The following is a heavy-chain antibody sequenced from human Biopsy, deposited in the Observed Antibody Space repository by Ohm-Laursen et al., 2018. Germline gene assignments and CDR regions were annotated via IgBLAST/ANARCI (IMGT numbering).Heavy chain of an antibody. J-gene: IGHJ6*02. V-gene: IGHV4-59*11. D-gene: IGHD6-19*01. CDR2: IYNRGST. Sequence: GTLSLTCTVSGGSISSHYWSWIRQPPGKGLEWIGYIYNRGSTKYNSSLKSRVTISVDTSKNQFSLTVRSVTVADTAMYYCARGQDSSYLAYGMDVWGQGTTVTVSS. CDR1: GGSISSHY. CDR3: ARGQDSSYLAYGMDV.